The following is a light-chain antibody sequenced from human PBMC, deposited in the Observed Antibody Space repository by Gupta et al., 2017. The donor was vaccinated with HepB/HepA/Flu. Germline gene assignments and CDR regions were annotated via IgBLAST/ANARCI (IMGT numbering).Light chain of an antibody. V-gene: IGLV2-8*01. CDR1: SSDVGGYNY. J-gene: IGLJ3*02. Sequence: QSALTQPPSASGSPGQSVTISCTGTSSDVGGYNYVSWYQQHPGTAPILMIYEVSKRTAGVPDRFSGSKSGTTASLTVSGRQEEEEADYYCSSYAGSNNLVFGGGTKLTVL. CDR3: SSYAGSNNLV. CDR2: EVS.